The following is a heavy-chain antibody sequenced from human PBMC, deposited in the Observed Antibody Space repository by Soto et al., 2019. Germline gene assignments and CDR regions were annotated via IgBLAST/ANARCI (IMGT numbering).Heavy chain of an antibody. D-gene: IGHD3-3*01. CDR1: GFKFSDYH. CDR3: ACVAPTIFGAQFHHNLVDV. V-gene: IGHV3-11*06. CDR2: ISSSGSYT. J-gene: IGHJ6*02. Sequence: QVQLVQSGGDLVKPGGSLRLSCAASGFKFSDYHMSWIRQAQGKGLEWISYISSSGSYTTYTDSVKGRFTISRDNARSSLYLQMDSLRGEDTAVYYCACVAPTIFGAQFHHNLVDVWGQGTTVTVAS.